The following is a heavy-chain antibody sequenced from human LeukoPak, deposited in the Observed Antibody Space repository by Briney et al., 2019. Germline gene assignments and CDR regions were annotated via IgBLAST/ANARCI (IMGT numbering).Heavy chain of an antibody. CDR2: ISAYNGNT. Sequence: ASVKVSCKASGYTLTSYGISWVRQAPGQGLEWMGWISAYNGNTNYAQKLQGRVTMTTDTSTSTAYMELRSLRSDDTAVYYCARDYCSGGSCYYDYWGQGTLVTVSS. J-gene: IGHJ4*02. CDR1: GYTLTSYG. V-gene: IGHV1-18*01. D-gene: IGHD2-15*01. CDR3: ARDYCSGGSCYYDY.